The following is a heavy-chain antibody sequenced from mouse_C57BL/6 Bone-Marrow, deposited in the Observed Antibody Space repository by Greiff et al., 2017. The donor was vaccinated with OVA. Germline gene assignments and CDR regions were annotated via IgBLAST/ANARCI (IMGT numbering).Heavy chain of an antibody. Sequence: QVQLQQPGAELVRPGSSVKLSCKASGYTFNSYWMHWVKQRPIQGLEWIGNIDPSDSETHYNQKFKDKATLTVDKSSSTAYMQLSSLTSEDSAVYYCARRYYEGLYAMDYWGQGTSVTVSS. V-gene: IGHV1-52*01. D-gene: IGHD2-4*01. CDR3: ARRYYEGLYAMDY. CDR2: IDPSDSET. CDR1: GYTFNSYW. J-gene: IGHJ4*01.